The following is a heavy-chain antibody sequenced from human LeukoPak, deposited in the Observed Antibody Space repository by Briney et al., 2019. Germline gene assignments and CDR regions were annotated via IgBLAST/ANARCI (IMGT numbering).Heavy chain of an antibody. D-gene: IGHD3-22*01. Sequence: ASVKVSCKASGGTFSSYAISWVRQAPGQGLEWMGRIIPILGIANYAQKFQGRVTITADKSTSTAYMELSSLRSEDTAVHYCARGFYYDTSKTWFDPWGQGTLVTVSS. J-gene: IGHJ5*02. V-gene: IGHV1-69*04. CDR2: IIPILGIA. CDR3: ARGFYYDTSKTWFDP. CDR1: GGTFSSYA.